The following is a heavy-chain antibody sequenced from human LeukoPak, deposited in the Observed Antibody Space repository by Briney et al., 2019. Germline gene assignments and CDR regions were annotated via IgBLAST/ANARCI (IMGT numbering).Heavy chain of an antibody. Sequence: GGSLRLSCAASGFTFSSYAMHWVRQAPGKGLEWVAFTRYDGSNKYYADSVKGRFTISRDNSKNTLYLQMNSLRAEDTAVYYCARGPSGYHNTGGQGTLVTVSS. V-gene: IGHV3-30*02. CDR2: TRYDGSNK. CDR1: GFTFSSYA. CDR3: ARGPSGYHNT. J-gene: IGHJ4*02. D-gene: IGHD5-12*01.